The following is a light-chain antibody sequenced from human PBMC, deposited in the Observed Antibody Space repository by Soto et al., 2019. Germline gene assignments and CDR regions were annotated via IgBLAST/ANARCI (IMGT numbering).Light chain of an antibody. V-gene: IGKV1-5*01. Sequence: DIQMTQSPSSLSASVGDRVTITCRASQHISVHVNWYQQKPGKAPKLLIYDASSLESGVPSRFSGSGSGTECTLTISSLQPDDFATYSCQQYNSYSPALTFGGGTKVDIK. CDR3: QQYNSYSPALT. CDR1: QHISVH. J-gene: IGKJ4*01. CDR2: DAS.